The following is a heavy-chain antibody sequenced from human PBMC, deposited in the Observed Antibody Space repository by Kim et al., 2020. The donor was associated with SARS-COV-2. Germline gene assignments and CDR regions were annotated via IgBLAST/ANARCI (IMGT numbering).Heavy chain of an antibody. Sequence: SETLSLTCTVSGGSISSSSYYWGWIRQPPGKGLEWIGSIYYSGSTYYNPSLKSRVTISVDTSKNQFSLKLSSVTAADTAVYYCASEVYRGMYYYYGMDVWGQGTTVTVSS. D-gene: IGHD2-2*02. V-gene: IGHV4-39*07. CDR1: GGSISSSSYY. J-gene: IGHJ6*02. CDR2: IYYSGST. CDR3: ASEVYRGMYYYYGMDV.